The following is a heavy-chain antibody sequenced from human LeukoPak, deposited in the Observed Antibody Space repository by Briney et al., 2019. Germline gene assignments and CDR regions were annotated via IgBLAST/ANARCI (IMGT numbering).Heavy chain of an antibody. CDR1: GFTFSSYG. J-gene: IGHJ5*02. Sequence: GGSLRLSCAASGFTFSSYGMHWVRQAPGKGLEWVAVIWYDGSNKYYADSVKGRFTISRDNSKNTLYLQMNSLRAEDTAVYYCAKDGRGYCSSTSCYTGNWFDPWGQGTLVTVSS. V-gene: IGHV3-33*06. D-gene: IGHD2-2*02. CDR3: AKDGRGYCSSTSCYTGNWFDP. CDR2: IWYDGSNK.